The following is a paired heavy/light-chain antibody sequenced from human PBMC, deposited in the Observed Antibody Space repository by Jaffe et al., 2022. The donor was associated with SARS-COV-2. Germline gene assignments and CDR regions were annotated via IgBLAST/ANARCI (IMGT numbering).Light chain of an antibody. V-gene: IGLV2-23*01. CDR2: EAS. Sequence: QSALTQPASVSGSPGLSITISCTGTSSDVGNYNLVSWYQQYPDKAPKLVLYEASKRPSGVSDRFSGSKSGNTASLTISGLQAEDEADYYCCSYAGSAIYVFGTGTKVTVL. CDR3: CSYAGSAIYV. J-gene: IGLJ1*01. CDR1: SSDVGNYNL.
Heavy chain of an antibody. CDR3: ATVRGGSNTFDY. J-gene: IGHJ4*02. D-gene: IGHD3-10*01. CDR2: ISWNSGSI. Sequence: EVQLKESGGGLVLPGMSLRLSCAGSGFTLADFAMHWVRQAPGKGLEWVSGISWNSGSIGYAASVRGRFTISRDNARNSLYLQMNSLRTEDTALYYCATVRGGSNTFDYWGQGTLVTVSS. V-gene: IGHV3-9*01. CDR1: GFTLADFA.